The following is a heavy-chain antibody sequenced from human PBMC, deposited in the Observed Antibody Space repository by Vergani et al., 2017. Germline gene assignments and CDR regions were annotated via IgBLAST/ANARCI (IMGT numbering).Heavy chain of an antibody. CDR3: ARSPYYYDLRLDP. Sequence: QVQLQESGPGLVKPSQTLSLTCTVSGDSISSYYWSWIRQPPGKGLEWIGYIYYSGSTNYNPSLKSRVTISVDTSKNQFSLKLSSVTAADTAVYYCARSPYYYDLRLDPWGQGTLVTVSS. CDR2: IYYSGST. D-gene: IGHD3-22*01. J-gene: IGHJ5*02. V-gene: IGHV4-59*01. CDR1: GDSISSYY.